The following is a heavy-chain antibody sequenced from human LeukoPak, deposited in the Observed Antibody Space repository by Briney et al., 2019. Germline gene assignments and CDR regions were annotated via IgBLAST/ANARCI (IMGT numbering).Heavy chain of an antibody. CDR3: ATPKPLHYYDSSGYYPLVWAY. Sequence: ASVKVSCKVSGYTLTELSMHWVRQAPGKGLEWMGGFDPEDGETIYAQKFQGRVTMTEDTSTDTAYMELSSLRSEDTAVYYCATPKPLHYYDSSGYYPLVWAYWGQGTLVTVSS. CDR1: GYTLTELS. CDR2: FDPEDGET. D-gene: IGHD3-22*01. J-gene: IGHJ4*02. V-gene: IGHV1-24*01.